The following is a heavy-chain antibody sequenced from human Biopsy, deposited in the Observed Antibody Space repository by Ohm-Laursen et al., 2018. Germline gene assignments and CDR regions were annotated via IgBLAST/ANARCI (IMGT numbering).Heavy chain of an antibody. V-gene: IGHV1-2*02. CDR2: TDPKSGGT. J-gene: IGHJ5*01. D-gene: IGHD3-3*01. Sequence: SAKVSCKASAYSFGDHRIHWVRQAPGQGLEWMGWTDPKSGGTNYAQKFQGRVTMTRDTSISTTYMELRRLTSDDTAVFYCARELGDFWGGRQFDFWGQGTLVTVSS. CDR3: ARELGDFWGGRQFDF. CDR1: AYSFGDHR.